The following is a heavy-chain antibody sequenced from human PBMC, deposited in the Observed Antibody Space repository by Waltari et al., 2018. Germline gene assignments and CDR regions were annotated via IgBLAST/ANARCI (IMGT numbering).Heavy chain of an antibody. CDR2: INAGNGNT. J-gene: IGHJ6*02. Sequence: QVQLVQSGAEVKKPGASVRVSCKASGSPFPRHPLPLVLHATRQGASAGGGVRQSPGQGLEWMGWINAGNGNTKYSQKFQGRVTFTRDTSAITAYMELSSLRSEDTAVYYCARDGVLLKFGDSFMDVWGQGTTVTVSS. V-gene: IGHV1-3*01. D-gene: IGHD3-10*01. CDR3: ARDGVLLKFGDSFMDV. CDR1: GSPFPRHP.